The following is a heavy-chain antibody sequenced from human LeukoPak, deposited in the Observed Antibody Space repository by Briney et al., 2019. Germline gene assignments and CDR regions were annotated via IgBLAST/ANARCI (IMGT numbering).Heavy chain of an antibody. CDR3: ASPSDDYDSSGYYFRWFDP. V-gene: IGHV1-69*13. J-gene: IGHJ5*02. CDR1: GGTFSSYA. Sequence: ASVKVSCKACGGTFSSYAISWVRQAPGQGLEWMGGIIPIFGTANYAQKFQGRVTITADESTSTAYMELSSLRSEDTAVYYCASPSDDYDSSGYYFRWFDPWGQGTLVTVSS. D-gene: IGHD3-22*01. CDR2: IIPIFGTA.